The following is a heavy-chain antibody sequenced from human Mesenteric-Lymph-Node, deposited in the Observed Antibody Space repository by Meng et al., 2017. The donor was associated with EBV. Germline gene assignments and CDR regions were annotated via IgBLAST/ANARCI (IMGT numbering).Heavy chain of an antibody. J-gene: IGHJ4*02. CDR3: ARGYAGYYGKLFDY. Sequence: VRRQQWGAGLLKPAETLSLPCAVYGVAFSGYYWTWIRQPPGRGLEWIGEINHSGSTNHNPSLKSRVTISADTSKDQFSLKLSSVTAADTAVYYCARGYAGYYGKLFDYWGQGTLVTVSS. CDR2: INHSGST. V-gene: IGHV4-34*01. CDR1: GVAFSGYY. D-gene: IGHD3-3*01.